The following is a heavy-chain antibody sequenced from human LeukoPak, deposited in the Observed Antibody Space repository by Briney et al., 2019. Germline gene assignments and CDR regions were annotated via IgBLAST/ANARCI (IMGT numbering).Heavy chain of an antibody. CDR3: AREYCSGGSCHMDV. J-gene: IGHJ6*03. CDR2: IYYSGST. D-gene: IGHD2-15*01. V-gene: IGHV4-59*11. CDR1: GGSISSHY. Sequence: YPSETLSLTCTVSGGSISSHYWSWIRQPPGKGLEWIGYIYYSGSTNYNPSLKSRVTISVDTSKNQFSLKLSSVTAADTAVYYCAREYCSGGSCHMDVWGKGTTVTVSS.